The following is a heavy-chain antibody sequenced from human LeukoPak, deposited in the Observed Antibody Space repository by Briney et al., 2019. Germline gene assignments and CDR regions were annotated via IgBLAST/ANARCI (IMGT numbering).Heavy chain of an antibody. V-gene: IGHV1-2*02. Sequence: GASVKVSCKASGYTFTGYYMHWVRQAPGQGLEWMGWINPNSGGTNYAQKFQGRVTMTRDTSISTAYMELSRLRSDDTAVYYCARGSYDILTGINWFDPWGQGTLVTVSS. J-gene: IGHJ5*02. CDR2: INPNSGGT. CDR1: GYTFTGYY. D-gene: IGHD3-9*01. CDR3: ARGSYDILTGINWFDP.